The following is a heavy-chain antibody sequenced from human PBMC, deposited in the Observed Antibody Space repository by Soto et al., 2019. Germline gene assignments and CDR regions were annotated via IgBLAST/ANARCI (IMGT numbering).Heavy chain of an antibody. CDR1: GFTFRNYN. D-gene: IGHD5-18*01. V-gene: IGHV3-48*01. CDR2: ISSSSSTI. J-gene: IGHJ4*02. Sequence: PGGSLRLSCAASGFTFRNYNMNWVRQAPGKGLEWVSYISSSSSTIYYADSVKGRFTISRDNAKNSLYLQMNSLRAEDTAVYYCARDGGYSYGPFDYWGQGTLVTVSS. CDR3: ARDGGYSYGPFDY.